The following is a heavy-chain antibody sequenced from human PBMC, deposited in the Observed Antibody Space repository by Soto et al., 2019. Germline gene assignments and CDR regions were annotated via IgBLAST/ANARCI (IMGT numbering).Heavy chain of an antibody. CDR1: GFTFSSYW. V-gene: IGHV3-74*01. CDR3: ARDGYSYASGALDI. Sequence: GGSLRLSCAASGFTFSSYWMHWVRQSPGKGLVWVSRINSDGSSTDYADSVKGRFTISRDNAKNTLYLQMNSLRGEDTAVYYCARDGYSYASGALDIWGQGTTVTVSS. CDR2: INSDGSST. D-gene: IGHD5-18*01. J-gene: IGHJ3*02.